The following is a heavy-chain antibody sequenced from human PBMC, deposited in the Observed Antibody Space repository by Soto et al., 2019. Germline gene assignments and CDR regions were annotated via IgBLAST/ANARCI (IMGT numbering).Heavy chain of an antibody. CDR3: TRDNHYDFWSGYPYYYYGMDV. Sequence: GGSLRLSCTASGFTFCDYAMSWFRQAPGKGLEWVGFIRSKAYGGTTEYAASVKGRFTISRDDSKSIAYLQMNSLKTEDTAVYYCTRDNHYDFWSGYPYYYYGMDVWGQGTTVTVS. J-gene: IGHJ6*02. CDR2: IRSKAYGGTT. V-gene: IGHV3-49*03. D-gene: IGHD3-3*01. CDR1: GFTFCDYA.